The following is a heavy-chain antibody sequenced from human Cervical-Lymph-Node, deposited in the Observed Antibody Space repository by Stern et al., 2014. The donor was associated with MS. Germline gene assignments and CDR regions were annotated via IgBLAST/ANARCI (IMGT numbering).Heavy chain of an antibody. CDR1: GGSFSSYA. CDR3: AREATAHSGTFDF. V-gene: IGHV1-69*01. D-gene: IGHD1-14*01. J-gene: IGHJ4*02. Sequence: QVQLGQPGDEMKKPGSSVKVSCKASGGSFSSYAVDLVRQAPGQRPEWMGGIIPMYGTANYAQEFQGRLTLIADESTSTAYMELISLTSEDTAMYYCAREATAHSGTFDFWGQGTLVTVSS. CDR2: IIPMYGTA.